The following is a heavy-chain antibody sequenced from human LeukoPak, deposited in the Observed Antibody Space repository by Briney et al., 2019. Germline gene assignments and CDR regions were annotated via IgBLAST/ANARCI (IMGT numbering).Heavy chain of an antibody. D-gene: IGHD6-19*01. CDR3: ARATYASSVDY. V-gene: IGHV4-31*03. CDR2: IYYSGST. Sequence: PSETLSLNCTVSGGSISSGGYYWSWIRQHPGKGLEWIGYIYYSGSTYYNPSLKSRVTMSVGTSKSQFSLKLSSVTAADTAVYYCARATYASSVDYWGQGTLVTVSS. CDR1: GGSISSGGYY. J-gene: IGHJ4*02.